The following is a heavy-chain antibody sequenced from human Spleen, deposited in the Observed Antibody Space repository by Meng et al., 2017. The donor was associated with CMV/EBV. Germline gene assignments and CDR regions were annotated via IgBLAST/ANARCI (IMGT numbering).Heavy chain of an antibody. CDR2: INHSEST. CDR3: ASGKYSSSSVWFDP. Sequence: WGVDGGSFDGYYLSWIRQPPRKGLEWIWEINHSESTNYNPSLKSRVTISVDTSKNQFSLKLSSVTAADTAVYYCASGKYSSSSVWFDPWGQGTLVTVSS. D-gene: IGHD6-6*01. CDR1: GGSFDGYY. V-gene: IGHV4-34*01. J-gene: IGHJ5*02.